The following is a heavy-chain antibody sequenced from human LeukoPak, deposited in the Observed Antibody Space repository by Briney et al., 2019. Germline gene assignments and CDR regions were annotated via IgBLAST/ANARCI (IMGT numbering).Heavy chain of an antibody. Sequence: GASVKVSCKASGYTFTGYYMHWVRQAPGQGLEWIGRINPNSGGTNYAQKFQGRVTMTRDTSISTAYMELSRLRSDDTAVYYCASVTELGYCSGGSCYYDYWGQGTLVTVSS. CDR1: GYTFTGYY. J-gene: IGHJ4*02. CDR2: INPNSGGT. CDR3: ASVTELGYCSGGSCYYDY. V-gene: IGHV1-2*06. D-gene: IGHD2-15*01.